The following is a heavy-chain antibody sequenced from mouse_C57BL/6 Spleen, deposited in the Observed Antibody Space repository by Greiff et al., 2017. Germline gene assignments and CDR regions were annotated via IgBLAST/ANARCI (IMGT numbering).Heavy chain of an antibody. V-gene: IGHV1-82*01. J-gene: IGHJ2*01. Sequence: QVQLQQSGPELVKPGASVKISCKASGYAFSSSWMNWVKQRPGKGLEWIGRIYPGDGDTNYNGKFKGKATLTADKSSSTAYMQLSSLTSEDSAVYFCARFDYGNYGEVYFDYWGQGTTLTVSS. CDR2: IYPGDGDT. CDR1: GYAFSSSW. D-gene: IGHD2-1*01. CDR3: ARFDYGNYGEVYFDY.